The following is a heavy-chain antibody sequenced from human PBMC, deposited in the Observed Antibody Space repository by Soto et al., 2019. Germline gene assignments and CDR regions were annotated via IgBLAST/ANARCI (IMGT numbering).Heavy chain of an antibody. V-gene: IGHV3-33*01. J-gene: IGHJ4*02. CDR3: ASDSGYEPGFDY. CDR1: GFTFSSYG. D-gene: IGHD5-12*01. CDR2: IWYDGSNK. Sequence: GGSLRLSCAASGFTFSSYGMHWVRQAPGKGLEWVAVIWYDGSNKYYADSVKGRFTISRDNSKNTLYLQMNSLRAEDTAVYYCASDSGYEPGFDYWGQGTLVTVSS.